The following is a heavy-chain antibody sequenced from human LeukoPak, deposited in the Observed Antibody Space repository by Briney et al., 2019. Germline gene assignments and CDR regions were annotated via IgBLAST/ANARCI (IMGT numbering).Heavy chain of an antibody. CDR1: GFTFSSYS. J-gene: IGHJ4*02. V-gene: IGHV3-48*01. Sequence: QAGGSLRLSCAASGFTFSSYSMNWVRQAPGKGLEWVSYISSSSSTIYYADSVKGRFTISRDNAKNSLYLQMNSLRAEDTAAYYCARGGIVVVPVGYDYWGQGTLVTVSS. CDR2: ISSSSSTI. D-gene: IGHD2-2*01. CDR3: ARGGIVVVPVGYDY.